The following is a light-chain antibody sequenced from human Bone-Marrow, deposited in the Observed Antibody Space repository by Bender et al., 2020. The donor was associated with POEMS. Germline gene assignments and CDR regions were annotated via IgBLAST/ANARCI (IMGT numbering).Light chain of an antibody. V-gene: IGLV6-57*04. CDR2: EDK. CDR3: CSFTTRNSLV. J-gene: IGLJ1*01. Sequence: FMLTQPHSVSESPGKTVTISCTRSSGSIVSNYVQWYQQRPGSAPTTVIYEDKLRPSGVPDRFSGSKSANTASLTISGLQTEDEAEYFCCSFTTRNSLVFGTGTQVTVL. CDR1: SGSIVSNY.